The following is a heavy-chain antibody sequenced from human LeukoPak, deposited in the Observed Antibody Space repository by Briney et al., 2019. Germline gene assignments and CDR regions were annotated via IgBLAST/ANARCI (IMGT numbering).Heavy chain of an antibody. CDR2: IYHSGST. J-gene: IGHJ4*02. CDR3: AREYCSSTSCYSGGDY. CDR1: LYSLTSGYY. Sequence: SESPCVTSTVPLYSLTSGYYWSWIGQPPGKGREGIGSIYHSGSTYYNPSLKSRVTISVDTSKNQFSLKLSSVTAADTAVYYCAREYCSSTSCYSGGDYWGQGTLVTVSS. D-gene: IGHD2-2*01. V-gene: IGHV4-38-2*02.